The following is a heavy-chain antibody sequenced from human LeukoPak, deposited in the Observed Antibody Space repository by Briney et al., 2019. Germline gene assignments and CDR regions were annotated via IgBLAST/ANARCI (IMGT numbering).Heavy chain of an antibody. V-gene: IGHV3-21*01. D-gene: IGHD3-9*01. CDR3: ARATTYDILTGYFDY. J-gene: IGHJ4*02. CDR2: ISSSSSYI. Sequence: GGSLRLSCAASGFTFSSYAMNWVRQVPGKGLEWVSSISSSSSYIYYAESVKGRFTMSRDNAKNSLYLQMNSLRAEDTAVYYCARATTYDILTGYFDYWGQGTQVTVSS. CDR1: GFTFSSYA.